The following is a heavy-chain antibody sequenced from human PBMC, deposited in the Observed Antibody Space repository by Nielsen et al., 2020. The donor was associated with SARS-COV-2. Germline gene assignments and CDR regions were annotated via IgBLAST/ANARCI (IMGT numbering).Heavy chain of an antibody. CDR1: GYTFTSYG. J-gene: IGHJ6*02. CDR3: HSSSYHYGMDV. Sequence: ASVKVSCKASGYTFTSYGISWVRQAPGQGLEWMGWISAYNGNTNYAQKLQGRVTMTTDTSTSTAYMELRSLRSDNTAVYYCHSSSYHYGMDVWGQGTTVTVSS. V-gene: IGHV1-18*01. CDR2: ISAYNGNT. D-gene: IGHD6-13*01.